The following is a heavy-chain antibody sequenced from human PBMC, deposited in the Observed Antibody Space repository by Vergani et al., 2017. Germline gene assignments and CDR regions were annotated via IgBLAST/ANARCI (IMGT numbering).Heavy chain of an antibody. D-gene: IGHD1-26*01. CDR2: VDPEDGET. V-gene: IGHV1-69-2*01. CDR3: ARLQVIVVATTYYYCMDV. Sequence: EVQLVQSGAEVKKPGATVKISCKVSGYTSTDYYMHWVQQAPGKGLEWMGLVDPEDGETISAEKFQGRVTITEYTSTDTAYMELSTLRSEDTAVYYCARLQVIVVATTYYYCMDVWGQGTTVTVSS. J-gene: IGHJ6*02. CDR1: GYTSTDYY.